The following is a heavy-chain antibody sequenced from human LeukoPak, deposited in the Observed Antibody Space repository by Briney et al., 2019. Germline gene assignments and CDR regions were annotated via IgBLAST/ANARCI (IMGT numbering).Heavy chain of an antibody. CDR3: ARGIYSNGNMNDY. D-gene: IGHD4-11*01. CDR2: IRSKDQNSAT. J-gene: IGHJ4*02. V-gene: IGHV3-73*01. CDR1: GFSFSDSP. Sequence: GGSLRLSCAASGFSFSDSPIHWVRQASGKGLEWVGRIRSKDQNSATAYAESVKGRFTISRDDSKNMAYLQMNSLRAEDTAVYYCARGIYSNGNMNDYWGQGTLVTVSS.